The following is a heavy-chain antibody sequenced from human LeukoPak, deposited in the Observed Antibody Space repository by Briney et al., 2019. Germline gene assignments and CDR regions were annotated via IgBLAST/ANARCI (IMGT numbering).Heavy chain of an antibody. Sequence: GGSLRLSCAASGFTFSSNWMHWVRQAPGKGLVWVSRINEDGSTTNYADSVKGRSTIFRDNAKNTLYLQMNSLRAEDTAVYYCTTDLLYNWSRDYWGQGTLVTVSS. CDR2: INEDGSTT. V-gene: IGHV3-74*01. D-gene: IGHD1-20*01. CDR1: GFTFSSNW. J-gene: IGHJ4*02. CDR3: TTDLLYNWSRDY.